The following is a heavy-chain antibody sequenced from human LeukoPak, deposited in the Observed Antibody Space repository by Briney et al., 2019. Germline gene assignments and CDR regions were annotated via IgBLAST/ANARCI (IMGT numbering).Heavy chain of an antibody. D-gene: IGHD3-22*01. J-gene: IGHJ3*02. Sequence: GGSLRLSCAVSGFTFSSYWMSWVRQAPGRRPEWVANIKPDGSEKYYVDSVKGRFTVSRDNSKNTLYLQMNSLRAEDTAVYYCANDGAYYDSRSDAFDIWGQGTMVTVSS. CDR3: ANDGAYYDSRSDAFDI. CDR1: GFTFSSYW. V-gene: IGHV3-7*03. CDR2: IKPDGSEK.